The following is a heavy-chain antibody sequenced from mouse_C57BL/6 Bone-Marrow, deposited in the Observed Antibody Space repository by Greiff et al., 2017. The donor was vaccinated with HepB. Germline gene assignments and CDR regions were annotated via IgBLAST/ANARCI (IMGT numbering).Heavy chain of an antibody. Sequence: QVQLQQSGAELARPGASVKMSCKASGYTFTSYTMHWVKQRPGQGLEWIGYINPSSGYTKYNQKFKDKATLTADKSYSTAYMQLSSLTSADSAVYYCARGGFYCWGQGTTLTVSS. CDR1: GYTFTSYT. CDR3: ARGGFYC. CDR2: INPSSGYT. V-gene: IGHV1-4*01. J-gene: IGHJ2*01.